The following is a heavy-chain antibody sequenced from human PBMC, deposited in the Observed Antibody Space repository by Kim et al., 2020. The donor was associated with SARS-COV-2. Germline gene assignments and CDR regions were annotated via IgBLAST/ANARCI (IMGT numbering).Heavy chain of an antibody. Sequence: TYYAYSVKCRVTISRDTSKNTLYLQMNSLRAEDTAMYYYTREVPCYGDSTWGPGTLVTVSS. CDR2: T. J-gene: IGHJ5*02. CDR3: TREVPCYGDST. V-gene: IGHV3-53*01. D-gene: IGHD4-17*01.